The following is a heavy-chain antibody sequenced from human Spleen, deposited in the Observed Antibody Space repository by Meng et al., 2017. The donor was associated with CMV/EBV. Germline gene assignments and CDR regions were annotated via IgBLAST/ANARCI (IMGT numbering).Heavy chain of an antibody. Sequence: GESLKISCKGSGYSFTSYWIGWVRQMPGKGLEWMGIIYPGDSDTRYSPSFQGQVTISADKSISTAYLQWSSLKASDTAMYYCARLSPVAARGYALDIWGQGTMVTVSS. J-gene: IGHJ3*02. D-gene: IGHD6-13*01. V-gene: IGHV5-51*01. CDR3: ARLSPVAARGYALDI. CDR2: IYPGDSDT. CDR1: GYSFTSYW.